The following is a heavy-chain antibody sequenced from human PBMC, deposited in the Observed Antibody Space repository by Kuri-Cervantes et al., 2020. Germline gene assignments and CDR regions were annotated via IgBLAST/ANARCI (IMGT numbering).Heavy chain of an antibody. CDR1: GFTFSSYW. Sequence: GGSLRLSCAASGFTFSSYWMSWVRQAPGKGLEWVANIKQDGSEKYYVDSVKGRFTISRDNAKNSLYLQMNSLRAEVTAVYYCARVWGEYDFWSGYYEDYYYYMDVWGKGTTVTVSS. J-gene: IGHJ6*03. D-gene: IGHD3-3*01. CDR3: ARVWGEYDFWSGYYEDYYYYMDV. V-gene: IGHV3-7*01. CDR2: IKQDGSEK.